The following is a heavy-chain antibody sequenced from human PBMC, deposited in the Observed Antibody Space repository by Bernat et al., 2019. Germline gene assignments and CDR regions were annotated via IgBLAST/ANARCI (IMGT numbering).Heavy chain of an antibody. CDR1: GGSIGSYY. CDR3: ARAPGITAAAPPRFDY. D-gene: IGHD6-25*01. CDR2: IYYTGST. J-gene: IGHJ4*02. Sequence: QVQLQESGPGLVKPSETLSLTCTVSGGSIGSYYWTWIRQPPGKGLEWIGYIYYTGSTNYNPSLKSRVTISVDTSKKQVSLKLSSVTAADAAVYYCARAPGITAAAPPRFDYWGQGTLVTVSS. V-gene: IGHV4-59*01.